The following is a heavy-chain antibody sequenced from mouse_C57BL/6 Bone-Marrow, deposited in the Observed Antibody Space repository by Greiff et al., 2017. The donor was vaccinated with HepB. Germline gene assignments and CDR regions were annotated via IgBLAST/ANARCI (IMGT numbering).Heavy chain of an antibody. CDR2: IDPSDSYT. CDR1: GYTFTSYW. D-gene: IGHD2-3*01. CDR3: ARLKGYSAWFAY. V-gene: IGHV1-69*01. Sequence: QVQLQQSGAELVMPGASVKLSCKASGYTFTSYWMHWVKQRPGQGLEWIGEIDPSDSYTNYTQKFKCKSTLTVDKSSRTAYMQLSSLTSEEAAVYYCARLKGYSAWFAYWGEGTLVTVAA. J-gene: IGHJ3*01.